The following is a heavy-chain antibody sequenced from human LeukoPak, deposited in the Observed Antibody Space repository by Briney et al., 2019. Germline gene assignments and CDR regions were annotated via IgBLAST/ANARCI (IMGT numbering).Heavy chain of an antibody. V-gene: IGHV3-9*01. CDR2: ISWNSGSI. Sequence: GGSLRLSCAASGFTFDDYAMHWVRQAPGKGLEWVSGISWNSGSIGYADSVKGRFTISRDNAKNSLYLQMNSLRADDTAVYYCARDPSTVDYYGSGIDYWGQGTLVTVSS. CDR3: ARDPSTVDYYGSGIDY. D-gene: IGHD3-10*01. J-gene: IGHJ4*02. CDR1: GFTFDDYA.